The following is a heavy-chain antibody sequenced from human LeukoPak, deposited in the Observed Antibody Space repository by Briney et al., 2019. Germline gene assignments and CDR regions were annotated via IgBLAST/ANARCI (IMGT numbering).Heavy chain of an antibody. CDR2: ISYDGSNK. CDR3: ARDVIVVVTPDAFDI. D-gene: IGHD3-22*01. V-gene: IGHV3-30-3*01. CDR1: GFTFSSYA. J-gene: IGHJ3*02. Sequence: PGGSLRLSCAASGFTFSSYAMHWVRQAPGKGLEWVAVISYDGSNKYYADFVKGRFTISRDNSKNTLYLQMNSLRAEDTAVYYCARDVIVVVTPDAFDIWGQGTMVTVSS.